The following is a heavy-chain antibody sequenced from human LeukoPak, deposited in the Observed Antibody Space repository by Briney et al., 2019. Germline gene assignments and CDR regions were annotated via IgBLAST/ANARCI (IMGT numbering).Heavy chain of an antibody. D-gene: IGHD6-6*01. V-gene: IGHV5-51*01. CDR1: GDSFTTYW. Sequence: GESLKSSCKGSGDSFTTYWIGWVRQMPEKGLEWMGIIYPGDSDTRYNPSFQGQVTISADRSISTAYLQWSSLKASDTAMYYCARVAITGYSSSSDYFDNWGQGTLVTVSS. CDR2: IYPGDSDT. J-gene: IGHJ4*02. CDR3: ARVAITGYSSSSDYFDN.